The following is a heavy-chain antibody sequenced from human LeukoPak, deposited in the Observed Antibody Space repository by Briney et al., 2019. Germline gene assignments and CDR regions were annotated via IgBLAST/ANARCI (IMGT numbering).Heavy chain of an antibody. J-gene: IGHJ4*02. D-gene: IGHD2-21*02. CDR1: GFTFSSYA. V-gene: IGHV3-30-3*01. CDR2: ISYDGSNK. Sequence: PGRSLRLSCAASGFTFSSYAMHWVRQAPGKGLEWVAVISYDGSNKYYADSVKGRFTISRDNSKNTLYLQMNSLRAEDTAVYYCARDLVVTAMRPCYFDYWGQGTLVTVSS. CDR3: ARDLVVTAMRPCYFDY.